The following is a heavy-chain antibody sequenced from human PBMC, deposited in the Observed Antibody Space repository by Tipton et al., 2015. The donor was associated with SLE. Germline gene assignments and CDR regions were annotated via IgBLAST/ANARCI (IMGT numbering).Heavy chain of an antibody. CDR2: INDAEGT. CDR1: GVSFSGYY. V-gene: IGHV4-34*01. J-gene: IGHJ3*02. D-gene: IGHD1-7*01. CDR3: ARWNFVTMTGGFDI. Sequence: TLSLTCEVYGVSFSGYYWSWIRQSPGKGLEWIGEINDAEGTKYNPSLESRVTMSVDTSQNQFSLTLRSVTTADTAIYYCARWNFVTMTGGFDIWGQGTMVTVSS.